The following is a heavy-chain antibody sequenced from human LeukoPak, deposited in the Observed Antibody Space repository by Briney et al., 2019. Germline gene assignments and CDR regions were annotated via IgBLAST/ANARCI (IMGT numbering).Heavy chain of an antibody. CDR3: ARDLTIFGVVLARAFDI. D-gene: IGHD3-3*01. CDR1: GGSISSYY. CDR2: IYISGST. V-gene: IGHV4-4*07. Sequence: PSETLSLTCTVSGGSISSYYWSWIRQPAGKGLEWIGRIYISGSTNYNPSLKSRVTMSVDTSKNQFSLKLSSVTAADTAVYYCARDLTIFGVVLARAFDIWGQGTMVTVSS. J-gene: IGHJ3*02.